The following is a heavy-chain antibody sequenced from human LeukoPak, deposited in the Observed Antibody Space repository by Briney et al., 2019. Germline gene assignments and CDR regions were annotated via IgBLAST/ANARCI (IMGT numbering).Heavy chain of an antibody. V-gene: IGHV3-53*01. J-gene: IGHJ3*02. D-gene: IGHD1-26*01. CDR3: ARYGSGSHGRAFDI. CDR1: GFTVSSNY. Sequence: PGGSLRLSCAASGFTVSSNYMSWVRQAPGKGLEWVSVIYGGGSTYYADSVKGRFTISRDNSKNTLYLQMNSLRAEDTAVYYCARYGSGSHGRAFDIWGQGTMVTVSS. CDR2: IYGGGST.